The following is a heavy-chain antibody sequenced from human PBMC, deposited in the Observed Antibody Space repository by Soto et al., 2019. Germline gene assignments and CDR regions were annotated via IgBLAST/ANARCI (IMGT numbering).Heavy chain of an antibody. CDR2: INGNNGNT. Sequence: QVHLVQSGAEVRKPGASVKVSCKASGYSFTGYAMHWVRRAPGQGLEWMGWINGNNGNTKYPPQFYGRVTFTRDTSANTGYMELRGLKPEDTAVYFCARDNQFLDKLWTSYFDFWGQGTQVTVSS. CDR3: ARDNQFLDKLWTSYFDF. J-gene: IGHJ4*02. CDR1: GYSFTGYA. D-gene: IGHD3-16*01. V-gene: IGHV1-3*01.